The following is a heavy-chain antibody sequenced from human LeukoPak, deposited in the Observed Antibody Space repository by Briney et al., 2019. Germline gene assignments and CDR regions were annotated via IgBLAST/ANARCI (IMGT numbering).Heavy chain of an antibody. J-gene: IGHJ4*02. D-gene: IGHD7-27*01. Sequence: VASVKVSCKASGFTFTSSAVQWVRQARGQRLEWIGWIVVGSGNTNYAQNFQGRVTMTRDTSISTAYMELSSLTSEDTAVYYCSKGPPNWGFDYWGQGTLVTVSS. CDR3: SKGPPNWGFDY. V-gene: IGHV1-58*01. CDR2: IVVGSGNT. CDR1: GFTFTSSA.